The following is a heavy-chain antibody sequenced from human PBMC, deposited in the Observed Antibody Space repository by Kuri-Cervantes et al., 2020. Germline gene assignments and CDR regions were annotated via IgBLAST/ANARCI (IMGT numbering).Heavy chain of an antibody. Sequence: LSLTCAASGFTFSSYWMSWVRQAPGKGLEWVSAISGSGGSTYCADSVKGRFTISRDNSKNTLYLQMNSLRAEDTAVYYCAGVMYYYGMDVWGQGTTVTVSS. D-gene: IGHD3-16*01. CDR1: GFTFSSYW. V-gene: IGHV3-23*01. CDR3: AGVMYYYGMDV. J-gene: IGHJ6*02. CDR2: ISGSGGST.